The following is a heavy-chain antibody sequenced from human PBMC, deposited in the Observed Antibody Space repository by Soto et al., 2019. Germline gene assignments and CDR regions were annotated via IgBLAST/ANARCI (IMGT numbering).Heavy chain of an antibody. CDR3: ASEPLYYYDSSGYLGYYGMDV. V-gene: IGHV3-30-3*01. Sequence: QVQLVESGGGVVQPGRSLRLSCAASGFTFSSYAMHWVRQAPGKGLEWVAVISYDGSNKYYADSVKGRFTISRDNSKNTLYLQMNSLRAEDTAVYYCASEPLYYYDSSGYLGYYGMDVWGQGTTVTVSS. CDR2: ISYDGSNK. J-gene: IGHJ6*02. D-gene: IGHD3-22*01. CDR1: GFTFSSYA.